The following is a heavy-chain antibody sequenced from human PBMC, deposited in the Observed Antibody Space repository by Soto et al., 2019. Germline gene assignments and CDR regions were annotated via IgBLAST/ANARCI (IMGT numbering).Heavy chain of an antibody. CDR3: AADYHPRYYYDSSGYWY. CDR2: IVVGSGNT. D-gene: IGHD3-22*01. Sequence: GASVKVSCKASGFTFTSSAVQWVRQARGQRLEWIGWIVVGSGNTNYAQKFQERVTITRDMSTSTAYMELSSLRSEDTAVYYCAADYHPRYYYDSSGYWYWGQGTLVTVSS. CDR1: GFTFTSSA. V-gene: IGHV1-58*01. J-gene: IGHJ4*02.